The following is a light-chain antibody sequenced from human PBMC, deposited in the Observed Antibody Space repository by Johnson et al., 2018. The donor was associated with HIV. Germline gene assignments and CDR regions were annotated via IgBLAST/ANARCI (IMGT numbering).Light chain of an antibody. CDR2: DNN. CDR1: SSNIGSNS. CDR3: GTWDNSLTAYV. Sequence: QSVLTQPPSVSAAPGQKVTISCSGSSSNIGSNSVSWYQQLPGTAPKVLIYDNNKRPSGIPDRFSGSKSDASATLAITGLQTGDEADYYCGTWDNSLTAYVFGTGTKVTV. V-gene: IGLV1-51*01. J-gene: IGLJ1*01.